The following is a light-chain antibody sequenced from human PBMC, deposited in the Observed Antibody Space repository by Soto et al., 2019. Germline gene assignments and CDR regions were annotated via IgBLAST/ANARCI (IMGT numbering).Light chain of an antibody. CDR1: QSVGGY. Sequence: EIVLTQSPATLSLSPGERATLSCRASQSVGGYLDWYQQKPGQAPRLLIYDASNRASGIPARFSGSGSGTVVTLTISSLEPEDLAVYYCHQRSNWPPLTFGGGTKVEIK. V-gene: IGKV3-11*01. J-gene: IGKJ4*01. CDR3: HQRSNWPPLT. CDR2: DAS.